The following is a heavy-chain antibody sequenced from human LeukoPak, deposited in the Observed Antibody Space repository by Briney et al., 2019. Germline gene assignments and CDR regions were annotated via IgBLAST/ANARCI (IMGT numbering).Heavy chain of an antibody. J-gene: IGHJ4*02. V-gene: IGHV3-30-3*01. Sequence: GGSLRLSCAASGFTFSSYAMHWVRQAPGKGLEWVAVISYDGSNKYYADSVKGRFTISRDNSKNTLYLQMNSLRAEDTAVYYCAMGIAAAGIHYYWGQGTLVTVSS. D-gene: IGHD6-13*01. CDR1: GFTFSSYA. CDR3: AMGIAAAGIHYY. CDR2: ISYDGSNK.